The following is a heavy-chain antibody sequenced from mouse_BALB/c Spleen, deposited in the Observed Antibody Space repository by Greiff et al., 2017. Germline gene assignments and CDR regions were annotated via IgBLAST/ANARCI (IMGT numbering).Heavy chain of an antibody. CDR2: IYPGNVNT. Sequence: QVQLQQSGPALVKPGASVRISCKASGYTFTSYYIHWVKQRPGQGLEWIGWIYPGNVNTKYNEKFKGKATLTADKSSSTAYMQLSSLTSEDSAVYFCAREDYGNYGFWGQGTTLTVSS. D-gene: IGHD2-1*01. V-gene: IGHV1S56*01. J-gene: IGHJ2*01. CDR1: GYTFTSYY. CDR3: AREDYGNYGF.